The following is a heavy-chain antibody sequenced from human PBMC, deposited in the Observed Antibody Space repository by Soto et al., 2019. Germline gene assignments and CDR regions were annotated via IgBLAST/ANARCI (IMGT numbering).Heavy chain of an antibody. D-gene: IGHD2-2*01. CDR2: INHSGST. Sequence: TSETLSLTCAVYGGSFSGYYWSWIRQPPGKGLEWIGEINHSGSTNYNPSLKSRVTISVDTSKNQFSLKLSSVTAADTAVYYCARASPIVPAATFDYWGQGTLVTVSS. V-gene: IGHV4-34*01. CDR3: ARASPIVPAATFDY. CDR1: GGSFSGYY. J-gene: IGHJ4*02.